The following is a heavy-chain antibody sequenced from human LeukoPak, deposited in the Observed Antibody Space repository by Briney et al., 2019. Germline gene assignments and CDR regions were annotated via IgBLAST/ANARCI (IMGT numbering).Heavy chain of an antibody. CDR3: ARKSVTRYYFDY. J-gene: IGHJ4*02. CDR1: GFTFNSYS. D-gene: IGHD4-17*01. CDR2: ISSSSSYI. V-gene: IGHV3-21*01. Sequence: GGSLRLSCAASGFTFNSYSMNWVRQAPGKGLEWVSSISSSSSYIYYADSVKGRFTISRDNAKNSLYLQMNSLRAEDKAVYYCARKSVTRYYFDYWGQGPLVTVSS.